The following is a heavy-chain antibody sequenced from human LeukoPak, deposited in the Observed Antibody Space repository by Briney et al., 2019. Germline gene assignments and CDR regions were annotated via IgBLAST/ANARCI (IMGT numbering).Heavy chain of an antibody. CDR3: ASASINYGGNSDLQH. Sequence: GGSLRPSCAASGFTVSSNYMSWVRQAPGKGLEWVSVIYSGGSTYYADSVKGRFTISRDNSKNTLYLQMNSLRAEDTAVYYCASASINYGGNSDLQHWGQGTLVTVSS. CDR1: GFTVSSNY. V-gene: IGHV3-66*01. CDR2: IYSGGST. D-gene: IGHD4-23*01. J-gene: IGHJ1*01.